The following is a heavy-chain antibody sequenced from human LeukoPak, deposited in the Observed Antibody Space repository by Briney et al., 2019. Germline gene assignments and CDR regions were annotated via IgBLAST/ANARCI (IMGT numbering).Heavy chain of an antibody. V-gene: IGHV1-69*04. J-gene: IGHJ4*02. Sequence: SVKVSCKASGGTFSSYAISWVRQAPGQGLEWMGRIIPILGIANYAQKFQGRVTITADKSTSTAYMELSSLRSEDTAVYYCARTSELEPRYFDYWGQGTLVTVSS. D-gene: IGHD1-14*01. CDR3: ARTSELEPRYFDY. CDR1: GGTFSSYA. CDR2: IIPILGIA.